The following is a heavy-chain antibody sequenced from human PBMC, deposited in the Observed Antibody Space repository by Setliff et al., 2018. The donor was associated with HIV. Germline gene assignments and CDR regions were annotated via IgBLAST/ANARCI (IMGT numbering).Heavy chain of an antibody. V-gene: IGHV3-15*01. CDR3: TTEVFRQWLVGDY. CDR2: IKSKSDDGTT. D-gene: IGHD6-19*01. CDR1: GFTFKYAW. J-gene: IGHJ4*02. Sequence: PGGSLRLSCAASGFTFKYAWISWVRQAPGKGLEWVGRIKSKSDDGTTDYAAPVKGRFTISRDDSKNTLYLQMKSLKTEDTAVYYCTTEVFRQWLVGDYWGQGTLVTVSS.